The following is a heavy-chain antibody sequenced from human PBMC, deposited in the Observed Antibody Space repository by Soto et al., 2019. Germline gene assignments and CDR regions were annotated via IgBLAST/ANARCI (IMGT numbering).Heavy chain of an antibody. V-gene: IGHV3-74*03. CDR1: GFIFSTYW. D-gene: IGHD6-13*01. Sequence: DVHLVESGGDMVQPGESLRLSCAVSGFIFSTYWMHWVRQIPGQSPFWVSRISGDGNITTYADSVRGRFTISRDNAKNTLYLQMNSLRVEDSAIYYCTRGPRPDSAGTGAHWGKGTAVTVSS. J-gene: IGHJ4*02. CDR2: ISGDGNIT. CDR3: TRGPRPDSAGTGAH.